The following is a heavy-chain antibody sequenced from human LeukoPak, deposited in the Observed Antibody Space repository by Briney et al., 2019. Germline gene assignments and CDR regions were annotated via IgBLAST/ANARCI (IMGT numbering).Heavy chain of an antibody. J-gene: IGHJ6*02. D-gene: IGHD5-12*01. V-gene: IGHV4-59*08. CDR1: GGSISSYY. CDR3: ARHLDIVATQYYFGMDV. Sequence: PSETLSLTCTVSGGSISSYYWSCIRQPPGKGLEWIGYIYDSGSTNYNPPLKSRVTISLDTSKNQVSLKVCSVTAADTAVYYCARHLDIVATQYYFGMDVWGQGTTVTVCS. CDR2: IYDSGST.